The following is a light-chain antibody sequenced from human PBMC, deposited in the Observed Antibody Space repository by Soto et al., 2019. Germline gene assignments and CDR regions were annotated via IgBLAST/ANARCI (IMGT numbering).Light chain of an antibody. CDR2: VAS. Sequence: SQGISSWLAWYQQKPGKAPKLLIYVASSLESGVPSRFSGSGSGTDFTLTISSLQPEDFATYFCQQGYSFPHTFGGGTKVDIK. CDR3: QQGYSFPHT. CDR1: QGISSW. V-gene: IGKV1-12*01. J-gene: IGKJ4*01.